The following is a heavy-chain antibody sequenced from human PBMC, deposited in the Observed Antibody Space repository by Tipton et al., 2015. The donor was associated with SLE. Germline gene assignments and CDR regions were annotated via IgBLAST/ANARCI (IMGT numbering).Heavy chain of an antibody. CDR2: IHYIGGT. Sequence: TLSLTCTVSGASIRSDYWSWIRQPPGKGLEWIGNIHYIGGTNHNSSLKSRVTISLDTSKNQISLKLTSVNDADTAVYYCARVGGSVDWNCDLWGRGALISVSS. CDR3: ARVGGSVDWNCDL. V-gene: IGHV4-59*08. J-gene: IGHJ2*01. D-gene: IGHD1-26*01. CDR1: GASIRSDY.